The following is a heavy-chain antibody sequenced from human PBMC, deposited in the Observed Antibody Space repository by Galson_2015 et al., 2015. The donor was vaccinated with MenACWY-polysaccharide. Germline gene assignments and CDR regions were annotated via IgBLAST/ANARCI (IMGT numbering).Heavy chain of an antibody. J-gene: IGHJ5*02. D-gene: IGHD6-6*01. CDR3: ARDLTSFVRNWFDP. CDR1: GYTFTSYA. Sequence: SVKLSCKASGYTFTSYAMNWVRQAPGQGLEWMGWINTNTGNPTYAQGFTGRFVFSLDTSVSTAYLQISSLKAEDTAVYYCARDLTSFVRNWFDPWGQGTLVTVSS. V-gene: IGHV7-4-1*02. CDR2: INTNTGNP.